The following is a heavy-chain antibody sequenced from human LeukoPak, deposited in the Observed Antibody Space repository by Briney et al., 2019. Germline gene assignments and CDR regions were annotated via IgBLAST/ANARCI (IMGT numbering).Heavy chain of an antibody. Sequence: GGSLRLSCAASGFTVSSNYMSWVRQAPGKGLEWVSVIYSGGRTYYADSVKGRFTISRDNSKDTLYLQMNSLRAEDTAVYYCARSLAIESYVPWDFDHWGQGTLVTVSP. J-gene: IGHJ4*02. CDR3: ARSLAIESYVPWDFDH. D-gene: IGHD1-26*01. CDR1: GFTVSSNY. CDR2: IYSGGRT. V-gene: IGHV3-53*01.